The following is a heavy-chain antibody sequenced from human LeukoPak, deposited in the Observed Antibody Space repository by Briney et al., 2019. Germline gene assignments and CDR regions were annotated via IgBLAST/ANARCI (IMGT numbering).Heavy chain of an antibody. V-gene: IGHV4-31*03. CDR1: GGSISSGGYY. CDR3: ARVTMGGWYSSYYYGMDV. J-gene: IGHJ6*02. Sequence: SETLSLTCTVSGGSISSGGYYWSWIRQYPGKGLEWIGYTYYSGSTYYNPSLKSRVTISVDTSKNQFSLKLSSVTAADTAVYYCARVTMGGWYSSYYYGMDVWGQGTTVTVSS. D-gene: IGHD6-19*01. CDR2: TYYSGST.